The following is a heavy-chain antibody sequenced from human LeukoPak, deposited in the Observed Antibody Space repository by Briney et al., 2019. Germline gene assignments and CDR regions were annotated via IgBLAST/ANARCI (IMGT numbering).Heavy chain of an antibody. Sequence: PSETLSLTCTVSGGSISDYYWSWIRQPAGKGLEWIGRIYAGGSINYNPSLKSRVTMSADTSKNQFSLNLSSVTAADTAVYYCARAPLYSSGWSLDYWGQGTLVTVSS. CDR3: ARAPLYSSGWSLDY. V-gene: IGHV4-4*07. D-gene: IGHD6-19*01. CDR2: IYAGGSI. CDR1: GGSISDYY. J-gene: IGHJ4*02.